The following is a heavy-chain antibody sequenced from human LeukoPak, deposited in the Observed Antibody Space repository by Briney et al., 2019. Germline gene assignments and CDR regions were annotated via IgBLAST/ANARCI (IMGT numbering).Heavy chain of an antibody. CDR1: GGSFSSYY. V-gene: IGHV4-34*01. CDR3: ARCPRIFSSGKAAAGNFWFDP. Sequence: SETLSLTCAVYGGSFSSYYWSWIRQPPGKGLEWMGEINHNVSTNYNPSFKSRVTIPVDTSKNHFSLKLSSVTPADTAVYHCARCPRIFSSGKAAAGNFWFDPWGQGTLVTVSS. J-gene: IGHJ5*02. CDR2: INHNVST. D-gene: IGHD6-13*01.